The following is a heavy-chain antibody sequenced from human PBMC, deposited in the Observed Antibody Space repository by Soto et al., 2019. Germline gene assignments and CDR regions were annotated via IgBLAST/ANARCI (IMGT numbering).Heavy chain of an antibody. D-gene: IGHD4-17*01. V-gene: IGHV1-69*04. Sequence: SVKVSCKASGGTFSSYTISWVRQAPGQGLEWMGRIIPILGIANYALKFQGRVTITADKSTSTACMELSSLRSEDTAVYYCARDRLDYGDSLVLGYFDYWGQGTLVTVSS. CDR2: IIPILGIA. CDR3: ARDRLDYGDSLVLGYFDY. J-gene: IGHJ4*02. CDR1: GGTFSSYT.